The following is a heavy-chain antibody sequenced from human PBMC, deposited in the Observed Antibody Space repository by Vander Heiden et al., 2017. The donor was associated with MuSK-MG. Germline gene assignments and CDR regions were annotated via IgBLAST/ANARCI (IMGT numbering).Heavy chain of an antibody. J-gene: IGHJ4*02. Sequence: EVQLVASGGGLVQPGGCLRLSCEASGFTFSSHWLSWVRQAPGKGLDWVANTNQDGTEKYSVDSVKGRFTVSRDNAKNSLYLQMHSLRAEDTAVYYCARDGSGWSAYWGQGTLVTVSS. D-gene: IGHD6-19*01. V-gene: IGHV3-7*03. CDR2: TNQDGTEK. CDR3: ARDGSGWSAY. CDR1: GFTFSSHW.